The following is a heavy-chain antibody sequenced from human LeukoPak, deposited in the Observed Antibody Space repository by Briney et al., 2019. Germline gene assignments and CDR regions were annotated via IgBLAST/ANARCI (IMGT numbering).Heavy chain of an antibody. J-gene: IGHJ4*02. CDR3: AKNRGNYYGSGSYYLDY. D-gene: IGHD3-10*01. Sequence: PGGSLRLFCAASGFTFSSYAMSWVRQAPGKGLEWVSAISGSGGSTYYADSVKGRFTISRDNSKNTLYLQMNSLRAEDTAVYYYAKNRGNYYGSGSYYLDYWGQGTLVTVSS. CDR2: ISGSGGST. CDR1: GFTFSSYA. V-gene: IGHV3-23*01.